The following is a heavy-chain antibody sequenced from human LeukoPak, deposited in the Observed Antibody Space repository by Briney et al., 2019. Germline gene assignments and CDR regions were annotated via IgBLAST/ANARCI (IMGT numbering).Heavy chain of an antibody. V-gene: IGHV3-33*01. D-gene: IGHD3-3*01. J-gene: IGHJ4*02. Sequence: GGSLRLSCAASGFTFSDYGIHWVRQAPGKGLQWVAVVSFDGSDHYHEDYVKGRFTIYRDNSKNTVYLQMNSLRAEDTAVYYCARDLYDHFLDYWGQGTVVTVSS. CDR3: ARDLYDHFLDY. CDR2: VSFDGSDH. CDR1: GFTFSDYG.